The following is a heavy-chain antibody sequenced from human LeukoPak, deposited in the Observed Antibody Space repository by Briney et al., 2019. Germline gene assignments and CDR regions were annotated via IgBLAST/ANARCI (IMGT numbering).Heavy chain of an antibody. CDR2: IIPIFGTA. Sequence: ASVKVSCKASGGTFSSYAISWVRQAPGQGLEWMGGIIPIFGTANYAQKFQGRVTITADESTSTAYMELSSLRSEDTAVYYCARSPPGYSSSWYNYWGQGTLVTVSS. J-gene: IGHJ4*02. V-gene: IGHV1-69*01. CDR3: ARSPPGYSSSWYNY. D-gene: IGHD6-13*01. CDR1: GGTFSSYA.